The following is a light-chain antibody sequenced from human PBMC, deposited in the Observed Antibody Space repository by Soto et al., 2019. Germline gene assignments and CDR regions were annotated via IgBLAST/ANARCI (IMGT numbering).Light chain of an antibody. J-gene: IGKJ3*01. V-gene: IGKV3-20*01. CDR2: AAS. Sequence: EIVLTQSPGTLSLSPGERATLSCRASQSVTSTYLAWYQQKPGQAPRILIYAASSRATGVPDRFSASGSGTDFTLTISRLEPEDFAVYYCQQYGRSPFTFGPGTKVDIK. CDR1: QSVTSTY. CDR3: QQYGRSPFT.